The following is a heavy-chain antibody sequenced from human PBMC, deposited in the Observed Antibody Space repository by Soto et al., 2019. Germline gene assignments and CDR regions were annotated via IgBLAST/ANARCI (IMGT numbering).Heavy chain of an antibody. Sequence: EVQLVESGGGLVQPGRSLRLSCAASGFTFDDYAMHWVRQAPGKGLEWVSCISWNSGSIGYADSVKGRFTISRDNAKNSLYLQMNSLRAEDTALYYCAKDAIHDYGDRGGLWYFDLWGRGTLVTVSS. CDR1: GFTFDDYA. CDR3: AKDAIHDYGDRGGLWYFDL. D-gene: IGHD4-17*01. V-gene: IGHV3-9*01. J-gene: IGHJ2*01. CDR2: ISWNSGSI.